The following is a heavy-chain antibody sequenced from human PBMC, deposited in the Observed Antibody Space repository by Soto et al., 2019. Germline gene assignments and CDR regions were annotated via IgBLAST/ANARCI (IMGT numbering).Heavy chain of an antibody. D-gene: IGHD3-10*01. CDR1: GFTFSDYA. J-gene: IGHJ4*02. CDR2: ISGGSSVT. CDR3: AKVLSKNYYYPFDF. Sequence: GGSLRLSCTASGFTFSDYAMAWVRQAPGKGLGWVSTISGGSSVTYYGDSVKGRFTISRDNAKKTLFLQLNRLSAEDTATYYCAKVLSKNYYYPFDFWGQGTQVTVS. V-gene: IGHV3-23*01.